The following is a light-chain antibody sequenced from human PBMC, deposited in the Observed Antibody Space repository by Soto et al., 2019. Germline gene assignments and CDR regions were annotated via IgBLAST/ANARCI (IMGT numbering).Light chain of an antibody. CDR3: QQLDSYPRT. J-gene: IGKJ1*01. CDR1: QDIRNY. Sequence: DIQLTQSPSFLSTSVGDRVTITCRASQDIRNYLAWYQQKPGKAPKVLIYAASTLLSGVPSRFSGSGSGTEFSLTISSLQPEDFATYYCQQLDSYPRTFGQGTKVDSK. V-gene: IGKV1-9*01. CDR2: AAS.